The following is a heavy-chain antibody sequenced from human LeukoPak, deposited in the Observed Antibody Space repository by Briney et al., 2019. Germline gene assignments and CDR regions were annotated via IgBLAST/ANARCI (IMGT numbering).Heavy chain of an antibody. D-gene: IGHD7-27*01. J-gene: IGHJ4*02. Sequence: GGSLRFSCAASGFTFSSYAMTWVRQAPGKGLEWVPVISGNGETTYYAGSVQGRFTISRDNSKNTLYLQLNSLRAEDTAVYYCAIETELGFDYWGQGTLVTVSS. V-gene: IGHV3-23*01. CDR1: GFTFSSYA. CDR3: AIETELGFDY. CDR2: ISGNGETT.